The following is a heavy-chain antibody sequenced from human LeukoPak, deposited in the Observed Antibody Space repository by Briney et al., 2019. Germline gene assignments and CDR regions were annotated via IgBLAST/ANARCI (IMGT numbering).Heavy chain of an antibody. CDR3: ANDSAMVRGDVFDY. CDR1: GGSISSSY. J-gene: IGHJ4*02. CDR2: IFYSGST. V-gene: IGHV4-59*12. Sequence: PSETLSPTCTVYGGSISSSYWSWIRQPPGKGLEWLGFIFYSGSTNYDPSLKSRFTISVDTSKNQLSLKLSSVTAADTAVYYCANDSAMVRGDVFDYWGQGTLVTVSS. D-gene: IGHD5-18*01.